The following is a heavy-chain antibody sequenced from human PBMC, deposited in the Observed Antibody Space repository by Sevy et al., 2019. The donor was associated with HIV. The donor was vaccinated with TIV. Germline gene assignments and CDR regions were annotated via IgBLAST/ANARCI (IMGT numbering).Heavy chain of an antibody. J-gene: IGHJ4*02. V-gene: IGHV3-21*01. D-gene: IGHD1-7*01. CDR2: ISSSSSYM. CDR3: AREAGGITGTTGPFDY. CDR1: GFTFSSYS. Sequence: GGSLRLSCAASGFTFSSYSMNWVRQAPGKGLEWVSSISSSSSYMYYADSVKGRFTISRDNAKNSLYLQMNSLRAEDTAVYYCAREAGGITGTTGPFDYWGQGTLVTVSS.